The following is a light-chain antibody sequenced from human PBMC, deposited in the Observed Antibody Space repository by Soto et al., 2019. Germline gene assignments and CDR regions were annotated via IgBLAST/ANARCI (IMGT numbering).Light chain of an antibody. CDR1: QSINSG. V-gene: IGKV1-5*03. CDR3: QQYNYLWT. Sequence: LQMTQSPSTLSASVGDTVTITCRASQSINSGLAWYQQKPGRAPKLLIYKASSLESGVPSRFSGSGYVTEFTLTISSLLPDDFATYYFQQYNYLWTFGQGTNVQIK. J-gene: IGKJ1*01. CDR2: KAS.